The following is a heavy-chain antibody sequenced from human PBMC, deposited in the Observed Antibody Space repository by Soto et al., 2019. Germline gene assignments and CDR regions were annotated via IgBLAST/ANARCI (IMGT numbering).Heavy chain of an antibody. CDR1: GLTFRSYS. CDR2: ISSSSSYI. D-gene: IGHD2-2*01. J-gene: IGHJ4*02. CDR3: ARVYRIVPAAMLYYFDF. Sequence: PGGSLRLSCAASGLTFRSYSMNWVRQAPGKGLEWVSSISSSSSYIYYADSVKGRFTISRDNAKNSLYLQMNSLRAEDTAVYYCARVYRIVPAAMLYYFDFWGQGTLVTVSS. V-gene: IGHV3-21*01.